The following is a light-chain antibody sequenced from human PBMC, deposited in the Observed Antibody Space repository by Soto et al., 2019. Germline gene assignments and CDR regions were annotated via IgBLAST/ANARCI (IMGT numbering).Light chain of an antibody. CDR3: ISYTGSSTSYV. CDR2: EVS. CDR1: SSDVGSYDH. J-gene: IGLJ1*01. Sequence: QSALTQPASVSGSPVQSITISRSGTSSDVGSYDHVAWYQQFPGKTPKLMIYEVSNRPSGVSSRFSGSKSGNTASLTISGLQAEDEADYYCISYTGSSTSYVFGSGTKVTDL. V-gene: IGLV2-14*01.